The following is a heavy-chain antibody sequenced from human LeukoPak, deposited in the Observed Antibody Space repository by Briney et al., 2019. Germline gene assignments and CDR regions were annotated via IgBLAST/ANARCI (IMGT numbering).Heavy chain of an antibody. D-gene: IGHD3-10*01. Sequence: PSETLSLTCTVSGGSISSGGYYWSWIRQHPGKGLEWIGYIYYSGSTYYNPSLKSRLTISVDTSKNQFSLKLSSVTAADTAVYFCARTNYGSGSYYSFWGQGTLVTVST. J-gene: IGHJ4*02. CDR2: IYYSGST. V-gene: IGHV4-30-4*08. CDR3: ARTNYGSGSYYSF. CDR1: GGSISSGGYY.